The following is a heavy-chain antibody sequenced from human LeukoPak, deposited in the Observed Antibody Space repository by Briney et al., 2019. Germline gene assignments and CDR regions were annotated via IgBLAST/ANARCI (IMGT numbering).Heavy chain of an antibody. CDR2: IYTSGST. CDR1: GGSISSYY. J-gene: IGHJ6*02. CDR3: ASGWVYNYYYGMDV. D-gene: IGHD6-19*01. V-gene: IGHV4-4*07. Sequence: SETLSLTRTVSGGSISSYYWSWIRQPAGKGLEWIGRIYTSGSTNYNPSLKSRVTMSVDTSKNQFSLKLSSVTAADTAVYYCASGWVYNYYYGMDVWGQGTTVTVSS.